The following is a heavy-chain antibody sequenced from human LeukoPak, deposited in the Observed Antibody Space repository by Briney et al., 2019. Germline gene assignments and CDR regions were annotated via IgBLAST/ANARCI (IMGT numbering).Heavy chain of an antibody. CDR1: AFTFGSFG. CDR3: ATAGAGKSPNGFDP. V-gene: IGHV3-23*01. J-gene: IGHJ5*02. D-gene: IGHD3-10*01. CDR2: ISDTGGST. Sequence: GGSLRLSCAASAFTFGSFGMSWVRQAPGKGLEWVSAISDTGGSTFYADSVKGRFTISRDNSKNTLYLQMNSLRAEDTAVYYCATAGAGKSPNGFDPWGQGTLVTVSS.